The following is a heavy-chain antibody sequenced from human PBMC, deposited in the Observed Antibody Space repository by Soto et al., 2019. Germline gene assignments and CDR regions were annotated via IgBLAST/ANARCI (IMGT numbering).Heavy chain of an antibody. CDR2: ISSSSSYI. J-gene: IGHJ4*02. CDR3: ARDQPGYSYGYGLGY. Sequence: EVQLVESGGGLVKPGGSLRLSCAASGFTFSSYSMKWVRQAPGKGLEWVSSISSSSSYIYYADSVKGRFTISRDNAKNALYLQLNSLRAEDTAVYSCARDQPGYSYGYGLGYWGQGTLVTVSS. V-gene: IGHV3-21*01. D-gene: IGHD5-18*01. CDR1: GFTFSSYS.